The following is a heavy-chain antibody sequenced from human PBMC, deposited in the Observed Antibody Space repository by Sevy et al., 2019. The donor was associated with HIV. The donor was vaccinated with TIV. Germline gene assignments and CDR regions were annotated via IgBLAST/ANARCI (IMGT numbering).Heavy chain of an antibody. J-gene: IGHJ6*02. CDR3: AKKSARDGETLGGHGMDV. V-gene: IGHV3-30*18. CDR2: ISYDGSNK. CDR1: GFTFSSYG. Sequence: GGSLRLSCAASGFTFSSYGMHWVRQAPGKGLEWVAVISYDGSNKYYADSVKGRFTISRDNSKNTLYLQMNSLRAEDTAVYYCAKKSARDGETLGGHGMDVWGQGTTVTVSS. D-gene: IGHD3-10*01.